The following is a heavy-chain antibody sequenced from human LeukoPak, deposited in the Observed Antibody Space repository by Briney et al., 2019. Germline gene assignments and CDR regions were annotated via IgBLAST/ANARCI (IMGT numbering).Heavy chain of an antibody. CDR1: GFTFSNSA. V-gene: IGHV3-30*12. D-gene: IGHD2-8*01. J-gene: IGHJ4*02. CDR2: ISYDGSSE. Sequence: GGALRLSCAASGFTFSNSARHWGREGPGKGLEWLTFISYDGSSEYSVDAAKGRFTISRDNSKNTLYLEMSSLGLQDTAVSCCGEERDRDGPFRYWGQGTLVTVSS. CDR3: GEERDRDGPFRY.